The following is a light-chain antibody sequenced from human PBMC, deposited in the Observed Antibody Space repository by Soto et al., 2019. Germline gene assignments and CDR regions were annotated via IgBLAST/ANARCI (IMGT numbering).Light chain of an antibody. V-gene: IGKV1-5*01. CDR2: DAS. CDR1: QTISNW. Sequence: DIKPPQYPCTLSASVGDRVTITFRVSQTISNWLAWYQQRPGKAPQLLISDASRLESGVPSRFSGSGSGTEFTLTISSLQPDDSATYYCQQYKSYSPRTFGQGTKVDI. J-gene: IGKJ1*01. CDR3: QQYKSYSPRT.